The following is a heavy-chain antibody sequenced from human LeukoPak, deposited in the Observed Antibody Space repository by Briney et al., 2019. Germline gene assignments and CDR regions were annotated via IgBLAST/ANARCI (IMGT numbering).Heavy chain of an antibody. Sequence: SETLSLTCAVSGASISGSGYYLGWIRQPPGNGLEWIGNIYYTGSTYYNAFLQSRVTISIDMSKNQFSLRLSSVTAADTAMYYCVKSGGYGLIDYWGQGTLVTVSS. CDR1: GASISGSGYY. J-gene: IGHJ4*02. V-gene: IGHV4-39*01. D-gene: IGHD6-19*01. CDR2: IYYTGST. CDR3: VKSGGYGLIDY.